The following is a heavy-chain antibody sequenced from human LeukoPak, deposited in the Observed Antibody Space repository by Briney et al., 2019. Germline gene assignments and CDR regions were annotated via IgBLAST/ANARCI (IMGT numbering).Heavy chain of an antibody. J-gene: IGHJ4*02. CDR1: GFTFSSYG. Sequence: PGGSLRLSCAASGFTFSSYGMHWVRQAPGKGLEWVAVISYDGSNKYYADSVKGRFTISRDNSKNSLYLQMNSLRAEDTAVYYCAKEHQSYCSGGSCYSGSIAHFDYWGQGTLVTVSS. CDR2: ISYDGSNK. D-gene: IGHD2-15*01. V-gene: IGHV3-30*18. CDR3: AKEHQSYCSGGSCYSGSIAHFDY.